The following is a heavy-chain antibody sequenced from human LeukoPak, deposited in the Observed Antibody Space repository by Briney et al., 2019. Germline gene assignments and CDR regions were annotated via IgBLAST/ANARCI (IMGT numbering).Heavy chain of an antibody. D-gene: IGHD6-13*01. CDR1: GGSISSSSYY. CDR2: IYYSGST. CDR3: ARLPGLKNKLGIAAAGSLAP. J-gene: IGHJ5*02. Sequence: PSETLSLTCTVSGGSISSSSYYWGRIRQPPGKGLEWIGSIYYSGSTYYNPSLTSRVTISVDTSKNQFSLKLSSVTAADTAVYYCARLPGLKNKLGIAAAGSLAPWGQGTLVTVSS. V-gene: IGHV4-39*01.